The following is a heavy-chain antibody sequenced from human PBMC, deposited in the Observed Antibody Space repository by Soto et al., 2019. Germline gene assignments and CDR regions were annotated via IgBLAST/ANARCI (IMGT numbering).Heavy chain of an antibody. J-gene: IGHJ4*02. CDR1: GGTFSSYT. D-gene: IGHD4-17*01. CDR2: IIPILGIA. V-gene: IGHV1-69*02. CDR3: VSVTTVTAH. Sequence: QVQLVQSGAEVKKPGSSVKVACKASGGTFSSYTISWVRQAPGQGLEWMGRIIPILGIANYAQKFQGRVTITADKSTSTAYMELSSLRCEDTAVYYCVSVTTVTAHWGQGTLVTASS.